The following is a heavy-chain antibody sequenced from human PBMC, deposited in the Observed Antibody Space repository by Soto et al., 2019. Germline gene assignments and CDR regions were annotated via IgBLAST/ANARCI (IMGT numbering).Heavy chain of an antibody. CDR1: GGSISSSDYY. D-gene: IGHD2-15*01. Sequence: QLQLQESGPGLVKPSETLSLTCTVSGGSISSSDYYWGWIRQPPGKGLEWIGSISYTGYTYYNPSLKSRVTISVDTSKKQFSLKLSSVTAADTAVYYCAGQSDITVVLPTTMWFDPWGQGTLVTVSS. J-gene: IGHJ5*02. V-gene: IGHV4-39*01. CDR2: ISYTGYT. CDR3: AGQSDITVVLPTTMWFDP.